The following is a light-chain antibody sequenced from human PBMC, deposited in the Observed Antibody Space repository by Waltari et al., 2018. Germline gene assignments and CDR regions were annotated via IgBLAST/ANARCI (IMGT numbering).Light chain of an antibody. CDR2: MAS. Sequence: DIQMTQSPSTLSASVGDRVTISCRASQSVGTWLAWYQQIPGKAPKLLIYMASSLESGVSSRFSGSGSGTEFTLTISSLQPDDYATYSCQQYSSFSTFGQGTKVDI. CDR1: QSVGTW. J-gene: IGKJ2*01. CDR3: QQYSSFST. V-gene: IGKV1-5*03.